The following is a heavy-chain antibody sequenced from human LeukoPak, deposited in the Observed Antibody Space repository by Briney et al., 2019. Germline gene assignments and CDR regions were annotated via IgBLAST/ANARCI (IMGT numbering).Heavy chain of an antibody. V-gene: IGHV4-39*01. CDR2: IFYSGST. CDR3: ARRGRAATAGAIDY. D-gene: IGHD6-13*01. J-gene: IGHJ4*02. Sequence: PSETLSLTCTVSGGSVDSKNFYWVWIRQPPGKGLEWIGNIFYSGSTYYNPSLKGRVTISVDTSKNRFSLKLRSVTATDTAFYYCARRGRAATAGAIDYWGQGTLVTVSS. CDR1: GGSVDSKNFY.